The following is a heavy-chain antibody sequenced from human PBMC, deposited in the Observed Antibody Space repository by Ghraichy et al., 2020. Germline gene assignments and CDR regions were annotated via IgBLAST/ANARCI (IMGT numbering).Heavy chain of an antibody. CDR3: ARSGSESDY. CDR2: IKEDGSDK. J-gene: IGHJ4*02. D-gene: IGHD2/OR15-2a*01. CDR1: GFTFGTYW. V-gene: IGHV3-7*01. Sequence: GGSLRLSCAASGFTFGTYWMTWVRQAPGKGLEWVANIKEDGSDKNYVDSVKGRFTIYRDNTRNSLYLQLNSLRAEDTAVYYCARSGSESDYWGQGTLVTVSS.